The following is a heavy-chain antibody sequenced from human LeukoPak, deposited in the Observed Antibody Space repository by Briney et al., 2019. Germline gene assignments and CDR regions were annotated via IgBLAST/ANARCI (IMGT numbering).Heavy chain of an antibody. CDR3: ARHFDRDGYKSNAFDI. CDR2: MYYRGST. J-gene: IGHJ3*02. V-gene: IGHV4-39*01. Sequence: SETLSLTCTVSGGSFSSSSYYWGWIRQPPGKGLEWFGSMYYRGSTYYNASLRSRVTISVDTSKNQFSLTLSSVTAADTAVYYCARHFDRDGYKSNAFDIWGQGTMVTVSS. CDR1: GGSFSSSSYY. D-gene: IGHD5-24*01.